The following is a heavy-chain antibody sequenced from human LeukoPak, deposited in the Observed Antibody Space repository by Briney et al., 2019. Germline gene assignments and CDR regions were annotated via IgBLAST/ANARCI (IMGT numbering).Heavy chain of an antibody. CDR2: IYPYSDDT. CDR3: ARDRNSGSSLDI. J-gene: IGHJ3*02. V-gene: IGHV1-2*02. D-gene: IGHD6-6*01. CDR1: GYTFTGYY. Sequence: GASVKVPCKASGYTFTGYYIHWVRQAPGQGLAWMGWIYPYSDDTNYAQNFQGRVTMTRDTSISTAYMELSSLKSDDTAVYYCARDRNSGSSLDIWGQGTMLTVSS.